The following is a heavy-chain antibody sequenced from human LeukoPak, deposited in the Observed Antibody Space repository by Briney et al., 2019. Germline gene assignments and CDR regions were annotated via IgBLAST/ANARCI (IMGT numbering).Heavy chain of an antibody. CDR3: ARRPTVVRGRGLDV. J-gene: IGHJ6*02. CDR1: GYTFSNYW. Sequence: GESLKISCKGSGYTFSNYWIGWVRQMPGKGLEWMGAIYPSDSETRYSPSFQGQVTISADKSITTAYLQWSSLEASDTAMYYCARRPTVVRGRGLDVWGQGTTVTVFS. D-gene: IGHD3-10*01. CDR2: IYPSDSET. V-gene: IGHV5-51*01.